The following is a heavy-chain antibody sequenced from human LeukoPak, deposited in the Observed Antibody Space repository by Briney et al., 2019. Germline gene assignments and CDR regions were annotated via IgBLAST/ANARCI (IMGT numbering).Heavy chain of an antibody. CDR3: ARHNPETAMAPYYFDY. Sequence: SETLSLTCTVSGGSISSSSYYWGWIRQPPGKGLEWIGSIYYSGSTYYNPSLKSRVTISVDTSKNQFSLKLSSVTAADTAVYYCARHNPETAMAPYYFDYWGQGTLVTVSS. J-gene: IGHJ4*02. CDR2: IYYSGST. V-gene: IGHV4-39*01. D-gene: IGHD5-18*01. CDR1: GGSISSSSYY.